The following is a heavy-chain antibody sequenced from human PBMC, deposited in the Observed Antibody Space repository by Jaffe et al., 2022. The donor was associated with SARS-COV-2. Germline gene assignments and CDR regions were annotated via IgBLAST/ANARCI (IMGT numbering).Heavy chain of an antibody. Sequence: EVQLLESGGGLLQPGGALRLSCAASGFTFSSYAMSWVRQAPGKGLEWVSAISGSGDSTYYADSVKGRFTISRDNSKNTLYLQLNSLRAEDAAVYYCAKAPQGFGELLFDYWGQGTLVTVSS. CDR2: ISGSGDST. D-gene: IGHD3-10*01. J-gene: IGHJ4*02. CDR3: AKAPQGFGELLFDY. V-gene: IGHV3-23*01. CDR1: GFTFSSYA.